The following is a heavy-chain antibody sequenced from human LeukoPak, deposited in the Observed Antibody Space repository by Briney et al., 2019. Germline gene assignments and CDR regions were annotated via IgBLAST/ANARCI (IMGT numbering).Heavy chain of an antibody. J-gene: IGHJ3*01. CDR3: ANGRTTTVNYDAFDV. V-gene: IGHV3-23*01. CDR1: GFTFSSYA. CDR2: ISGSGGST. Sequence: QPGGSLRLSCAASGFTFSSYAMSWVRQAPGKGLEWVSAISGSGGSTYDADSVKGRFTISRDNSKNTLYLQMNSLRAEDTAVYYCANGRTTTVNYDAFDVWGQGTMVTVSS. D-gene: IGHD4-17*01.